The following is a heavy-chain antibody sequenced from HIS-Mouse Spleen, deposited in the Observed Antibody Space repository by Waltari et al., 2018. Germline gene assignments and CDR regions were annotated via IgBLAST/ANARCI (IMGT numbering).Heavy chain of an antibody. CDR1: GFTFDDYA. Sequence: EVQLVESGGGLVQPGRSLRLSCAASGFTFDDYAMHWVRQAPGEGLGWVSGISWESGSLGYADSVKGRFTISRDNAKNSLYLQMNSLRAEDTALYYCVKDMRYSSSYFDYWGQGTLVTVSS. CDR2: ISWESGSL. D-gene: IGHD6-6*01. CDR3: VKDMRYSSSYFDY. J-gene: IGHJ4*02. V-gene: IGHV3-9*01.